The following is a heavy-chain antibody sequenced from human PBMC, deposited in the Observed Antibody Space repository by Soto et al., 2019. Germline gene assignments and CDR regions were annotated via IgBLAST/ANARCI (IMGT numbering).Heavy chain of an antibody. V-gene: IGHV3-30-3*01. Sequence: QVQLVESGGGVVQPGRSLRLSCAASGFTFSSYAMHWVRQAPGKGLEWVAVISYDGSNKYYADSVKGRFTISRDNSKNTLYLQMNSQRAEDTAVYYCARDMTPKYDYVWRGGYFDYWGHGTLVTVSS. CDR1: GFTFSSYA. CDR3: ARDMTPKYDYVWRGGYFDY. J-gene: IGHJ4*01. CDR2: ISYDGSNK. D-gene: IGHD3-16*01.